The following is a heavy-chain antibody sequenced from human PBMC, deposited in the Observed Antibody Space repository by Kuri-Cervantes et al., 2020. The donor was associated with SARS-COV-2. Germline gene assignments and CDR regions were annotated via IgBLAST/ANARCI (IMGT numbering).Heavy chain of an antibody. CDR3: ARGTNLYYGSGSYPAPYYYYGMDV. J-gene: IGHJ6*02. Sequence: GESLKISCAASGFTFSSYEMNWVRQAPGKGLEWVSYISSSGSTIYYADSVKGRFTISRDNAKNSLYLQMNSLRAEDTAVYYCARGTNLYYGSGSYPAPYYYYGMDVWGQGTTVTVSS. CDR1: GFTFSSYE. D-gene: IGHD3-10*01. CDR2: ISSSGSTI. V-gene: IGHV3-48*03.